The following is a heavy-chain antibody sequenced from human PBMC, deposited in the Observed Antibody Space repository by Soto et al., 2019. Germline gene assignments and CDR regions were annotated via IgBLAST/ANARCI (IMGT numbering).Heavy chain of an antibody. Sequence: QLQLQESGPGLVKPSETLSLTCTVSGGSISSSSYYWGWIRQPPGKGLEWIGSIYYSGSTYYNPSLKSRVTISVDTSKNQFSLKLSSVTAADTAVYYCARHTLPSYGDSNFDYWGQGTLVTVSS. CDR3: ARHTLPSYGDSNFDY. D-gene: IGHD4-17*01. CDR1: GGSISSSSYY. CDR2: IYYSGST. J-gene: IGHJ4*02. V-gene: IGHV4-39*01.